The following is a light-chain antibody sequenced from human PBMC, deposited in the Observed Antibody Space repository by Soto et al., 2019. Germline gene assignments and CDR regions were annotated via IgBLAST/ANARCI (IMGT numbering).Light chain of an antibody. CDR3: QQSYSTPL. CDR1: QPISDY. J-gene: IGKJ3*01. CDR2: TAS. Sequence: DIQMTQSPSSLSAFVGDRVTITCRTSQPISDYLNWHQQKPGKAPSLLIYTASTLQTVXPSRFSGSGSGTHFTLTISSVHPEDFATYYCQQSYSTPLFGPGTKVDIK. V-gene: IGKV1-39*01.